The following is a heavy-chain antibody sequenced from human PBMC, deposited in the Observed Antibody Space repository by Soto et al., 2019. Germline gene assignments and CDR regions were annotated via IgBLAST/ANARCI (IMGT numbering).Heavy chain of an antibody. CDR3: RRDLGHDYVWGGVYDY. V-gene: IGHV1-69*08. D-gene: IGHD3-16*01. J-gene: IGHJ4*02. CDR1: GGTFSSYT. Sequence: QVQLVQSGAEVKKPGSSVKVSCKASGGTFSSYTISWVRQAPGQGLEWMGRIIPILGIANYAQKFQGRVTITADKSMSTAYMELSSLTSEDTAVHHSRRDLGHDYVWGGVYDYWGQGTLVTVSS. CDR2: IIPILGIA.